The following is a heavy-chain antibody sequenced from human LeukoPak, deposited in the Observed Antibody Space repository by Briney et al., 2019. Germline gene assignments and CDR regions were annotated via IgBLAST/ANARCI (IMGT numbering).Heavy chain of an antibody. V-gene: IGHV4-39*07. D-gene: IGHD2-15*01. CDR3: ARVVGGSCGRFDS. Sequence: TSETLSLTCAVSGGSISSSSYYWGWIRQPPGKGLEWIGSIYYVGSTSYNPSLKGRVTISVDTSKNQFSLKLTSVTAADTAVYYCARVVGGSCGRFDSWGRGTLVTISS. CDR2: IYYVGST. J-gene: IGHJ4*02. CDR1: GGSISSSSYY.